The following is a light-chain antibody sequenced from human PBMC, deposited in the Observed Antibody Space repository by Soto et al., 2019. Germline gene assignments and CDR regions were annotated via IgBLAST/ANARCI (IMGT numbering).Light chain of an antibody. CDR3: QQYNNWPLT. CDR1: QSVSSN. J-gene: IGKJ4*01. CDR2: GAS. Sequence: VMAQSPATLSVSPGESATLSCRASQSVSSNLAWYQQKPGRGPRLLIYGASTRATGVPARFSGSGSGTEFTLTISSLQSEDFAVYYCQQYNNWPLTFGGGTKVEVK. V-gene: IGKV3-15*01.